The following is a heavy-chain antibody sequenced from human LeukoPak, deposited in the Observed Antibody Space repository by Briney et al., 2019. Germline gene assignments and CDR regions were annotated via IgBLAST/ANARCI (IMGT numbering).Heavy chain of an antibody. Sequence: GGSLRLSCAASGITFSSTGMHWGRQAPGKGREWVAVIWYDGSNKYYADSVKGRFTISRDNSKNTLYLQMNSLRAEGTAVYYCARASVLLWFGEVERGYYFDYWGQGTLVTVSS. CDR1: GITFSSTG. CDR2: IWYDGSNK. J-gene: IGHJ4*02. CDR3: ARASVLLWFGEVERGYYFDY. V-gene: IGHV3-33*01. D-gene: IGHD3-10*01.